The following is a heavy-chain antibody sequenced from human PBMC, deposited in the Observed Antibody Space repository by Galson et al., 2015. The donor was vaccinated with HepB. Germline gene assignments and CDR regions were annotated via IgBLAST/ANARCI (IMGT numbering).Heavy chain of an antibody. D-gene: IGHD4-17*01. Sequence: SLRLSCAASGFTFSSYAMHWVRQAPGKGLEWVAVISYDGSNKYYADSVKGQFTISRDNSKNTLYLQMNSLRAEDTAVYYCAGGDYTPDYYYYGMDVWGQGTTVTVSS. V-gene: IGHV3-30-3*01. J-gene: IGHJ6*02. CDR2: ISYDGSNK. CDR3: AGGDYTPDYYYYGMDV. CDR1: GFTFSSYA.